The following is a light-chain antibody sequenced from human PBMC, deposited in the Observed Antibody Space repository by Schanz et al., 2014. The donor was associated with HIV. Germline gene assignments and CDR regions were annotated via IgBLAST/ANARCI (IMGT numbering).Light chain of an antibody. V-gene: IGLV2-14*01. CDR2: EVT. J-gene: IGLJ7*01. Sequence: QSALTQPASVSGSLGQSITISCTGTSSDIGAYNYVSWYQQYPGKAPKLLIYEVTKRPSGVPDRFSGSKSGTSASLAITGLQAEDEADYYCQSYDSSLSGSVFGGGTQLTVL. CDR1: SSDIGAYNY. CDR3: QSYDSSLSGSV.